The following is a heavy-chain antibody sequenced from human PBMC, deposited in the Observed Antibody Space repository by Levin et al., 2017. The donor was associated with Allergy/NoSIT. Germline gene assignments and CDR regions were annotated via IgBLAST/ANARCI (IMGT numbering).Heavy chain of an antibody. CDR3: TRDIGAAPVRIDY. V-gene: IGHV3-9*01. CDR2: IDWNSGSI. D-gene: IGHD4/OR15-4a*01. CDR1: GFTFDDYA. J-gene: IGHJ4*02. Sequence: GGSLRLSCAASGFTFDDYAMHWVRQAPGKGLEWVSGIDWNSGSIGYADSVKGRFTISRDNAKNSLYLQMNSLGAEDTALYFCTRDIGAAPVRIDYWGQGTLVTVSS.